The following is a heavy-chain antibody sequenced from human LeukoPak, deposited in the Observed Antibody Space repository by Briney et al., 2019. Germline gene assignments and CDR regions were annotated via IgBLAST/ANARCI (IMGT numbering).Heavy chain of an antibody. D-gene: IGHD2-8*02. CDR1: GFTFSIYG. V-gene: IGHV3-7*01. CDR3: AREYWSRLD. J-gene: IGHJ4*02. CDR2: IREDESEI. Sequence: PGGSLRLSCAASGFTFSIYGMDWVRQAPGKGLEWLANIREDESEINYVDSVKGRFTISRDNARNSLYLQMTSLRPEDTAVYYCAREYWSRLDWGQGTLVTVSS.